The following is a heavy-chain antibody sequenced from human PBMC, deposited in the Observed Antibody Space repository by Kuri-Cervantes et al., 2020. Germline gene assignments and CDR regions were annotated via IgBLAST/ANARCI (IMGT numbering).Heavy chain of an antibody. V-gene: IGHV4-39*01. J-gene: IGHJ4*02. CDR1: GGSVSSSSYH. Sequence: SETLSLTCTVAGGSVSSSSYHWGWFRHPPGKGLEWIGSLYYSGSTYYNPSLKSRVTISVATSKNQFSLKLSSVTAADTDVYYCATHVYFGARTRWCYFDYLGQGILVTVSS. CDR2: LYYSGST. D-gene: IGHD3-10*01. CDR3: ATHVYFGARTRWCYFDY.